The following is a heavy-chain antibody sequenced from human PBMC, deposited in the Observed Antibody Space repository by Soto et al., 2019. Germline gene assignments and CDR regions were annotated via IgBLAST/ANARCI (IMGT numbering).Heavy chain of an antibody. D-gene: IGHD6-19*01. Sequence: QVQLQESGPGLVKPSQTLSLTCIVSGGSISRGDSYWTWIRQSPGKGLEWIGYVYYTGASYYNPSLRSRATISVDTSKNQFSLNLGSVTDADTAVYYCARVPPYSSGFGGFEQWGQGTLATVSS. CDR1: GGSISRGDSY. CDR3: ARVPPYSSGFGGFEQ. CDR2: VYYTGAS. V-gene: IGHV4-30-4*01. J-gene: IGHJ4*02.